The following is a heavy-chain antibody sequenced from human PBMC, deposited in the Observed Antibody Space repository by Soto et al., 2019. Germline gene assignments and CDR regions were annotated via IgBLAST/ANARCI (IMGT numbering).Heavy chain of an antibody. V-gene: IGHV3-23*01. J-gene: IGHJ4*02. CDR3: AKVQYQGVGASFDY. CDR2: ISGSGGST. Sequence: AGGSLRLSCAASGFTFSSYAMSWVRQAPGKGLEWVSAISGSGGSTYYADSVKGRFTISRDNSKNTLYLQMNSLRAEDTAVYYCAKVQYQGVGASFDYWGQGTLVTVSS. CDR1: GFTFSSYA. D-gene: IGHD1-26*01.